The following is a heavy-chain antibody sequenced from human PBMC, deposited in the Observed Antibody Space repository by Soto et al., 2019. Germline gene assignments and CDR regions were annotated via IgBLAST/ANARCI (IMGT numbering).Heavy chain of an antibody. CDR1: GGSISIGGYY. CDR2: IYYSGST. CDR3: ARGGPSRRGGFDP. Sequence: QVQLQESGPGLVKPSQTLSLTCTVSGGSISIGGYYWSWIRQHPGKGLEWIGYIYYSGSTYYNPSLKSRVTISVDTSKNQFSLKLSSVTAADTAVYYCARGGPSRRGGFDPWGQGTLVTVSS. D-gene: IGHD3-10*01. V-gene: IGHV4-31*03. J-gene: IGHJ5*02.